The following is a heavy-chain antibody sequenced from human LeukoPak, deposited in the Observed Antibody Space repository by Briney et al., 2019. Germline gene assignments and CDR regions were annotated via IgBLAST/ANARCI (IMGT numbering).Heavy chain of an antibody. CDR2: ISPYNGNT. V-gene: IGHV1-18*04. D-gene: IGHD1-26*01. CDR3: ARDPGGSLDFDY. J-gene: IGHJ4*02. CDR1: GYSFTGYY. Sequence: ASVKVSCKASGYSFTGYYIHWVRQAPGQGLEWMGWISPYNGNTNYAQKLQGRVTMTTDTSTSTAYMELRSLRSDDTAVYYCARDPGGSLDFDYWGQGTLVTVSS.